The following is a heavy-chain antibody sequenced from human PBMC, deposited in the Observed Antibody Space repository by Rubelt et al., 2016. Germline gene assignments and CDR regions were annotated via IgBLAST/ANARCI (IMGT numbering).Heavy chain of an antibody. Sequence: QLQLQESGPGLVKPSETLSLTCTVSGGSISSSSYYWGWIRQPPGKGLEWIGSIYYSGSTYYNPSLKSRVTISVDSSKNHFSLNLNAVTAADTAVDYCTRERAATRDYWGQGSLVSVS. CDR3: TRERAATRDY. J-gene: IGHJ4*02. D-gene: IGHD6-13*01. V-gene: IGHV4-39*07. CDR1: GGSISSSSYY. CDR2: IYYSGST.